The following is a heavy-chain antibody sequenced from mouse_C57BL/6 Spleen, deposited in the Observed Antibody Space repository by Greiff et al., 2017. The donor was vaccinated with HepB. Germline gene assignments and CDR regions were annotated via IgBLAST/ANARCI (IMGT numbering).Heavy chain of an antibody. CDR1: GYTFTSYW. Sequence: QVHVKQPGAELVKPGASVKLSCKASGYTFTSYWMHWVKQRPGQGLEWIGMIHPNSGSTNYNEKFKSKATLTVDKSSSTAYMQLSSLTSEDSAVYYCAILPLGGFAYWGQGTLVTVSA. J-gene: IGHJ3*01. D-gene: IGHD3-1*01. CDR2: IHPNSGST. CDR3: AILPLGGFAY. V-gene: IGHV1-64*01.